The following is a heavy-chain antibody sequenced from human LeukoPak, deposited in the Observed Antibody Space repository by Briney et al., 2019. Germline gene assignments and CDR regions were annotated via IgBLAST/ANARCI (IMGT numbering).Heavy chain of an antibody. D-gene: IGHD3-10*01. V-gene: IGHV1-18*01. CDR3: AREFGSDAFDI. J-gene: IGHJ3*02. CDR2: ISAYNGDI. CDR1: GYTFTKYG. Sequence: AASVKVSCKASGYTFTKYGVSWVRQAPGQGLEWMGWISAYNGDIKYAQRGKGRVTMTTDTSTSTVYMELRSLRSDDTAVYYCAREFGSDAFDIWGQGTMVTVSS.